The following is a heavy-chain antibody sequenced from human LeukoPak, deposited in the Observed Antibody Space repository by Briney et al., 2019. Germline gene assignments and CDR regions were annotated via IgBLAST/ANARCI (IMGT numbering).Heavy chain of an antibody. Sequence: LVKVSCKASGGTFSSYTISWVRQAPGQGLEWMGRIIPILGIANYAQKFQGRVTITADKSTSTAYMELSSLRPEDTAVYYCARDYRASSIVVVPAASYNWFDPWGQGTLVTVSS. D-gene: IGHD2-2*01. CDR1: GGTFSSYT. CDR2: IIPILGIA. V-gene: IGHV1-69*04. J-gene: IGHJ5*02. CDR3: ARDYRASSIVVVPAASYNWFDP.